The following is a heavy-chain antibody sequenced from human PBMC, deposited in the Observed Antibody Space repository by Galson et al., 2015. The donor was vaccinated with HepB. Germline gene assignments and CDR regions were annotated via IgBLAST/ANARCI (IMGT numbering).Heavy chain of an antibody. CDR1: GFTFSSYA. D-gene: IGHD3-10*01. CDR2: ISGSGGST. Sequence: SLRLSCAASGFTFSSYAMSWVRQAPGKGLEWVSAISGSGGSTYYADSVKGRFTISRDNSKNTLYLQMNSLRAEDTAVYYCAKDSGFGELLRKSHEFDYWGQGTLVTVSS. V-gene: IGHV3-23*01. CDR3: AKDSGFGELLRKSHEFDY. J-gene: IGHJ4*02.